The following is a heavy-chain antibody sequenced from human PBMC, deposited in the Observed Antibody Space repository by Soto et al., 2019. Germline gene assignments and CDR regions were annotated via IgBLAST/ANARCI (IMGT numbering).Heavy chain of an antibody. CDR3: AREGPGSSSWYVDS. D-gene: IGHD6-13*01. Sequence: GGSLRLSCAASGFTFSDYYMSWIRQAPGKGLEWVSYISSSSGYINYADSVKGRFTISRDNAKNSLYLQMNRLRAEDTAVYYCAREGPGSSSWYVDSWGQGTLVTVS. J-gene: IGHJ4*02. CDR1: GFTFSDYY. V-gene: IGHV3-11*05. CDR2: ISSSSGYI.